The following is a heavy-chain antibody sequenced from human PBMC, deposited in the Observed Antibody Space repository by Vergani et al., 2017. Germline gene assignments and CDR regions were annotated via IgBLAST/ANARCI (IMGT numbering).Heavy chain of an antibody. J-gene: IGHJ5*02. D-gene: IGHD6-13*01. V-gene: IGHV4-4*03. CDR2: IYHSGST. Sequence: QVQLQESGPGLVKPPGTLSLTCAVSGGSISSSNWWSWVRQPPGKGLEWIGEIYHSGSTNYNPSLKSRVTISVDTSKNQFSLKLSSVTAADTAVYYCAREGVDRRSYTSTRYKGWFDPWGQGTLVTVSS. CDR1: GGSISSSNW. CDR3: AREGVDRRSYTSTRYKGWFDP.